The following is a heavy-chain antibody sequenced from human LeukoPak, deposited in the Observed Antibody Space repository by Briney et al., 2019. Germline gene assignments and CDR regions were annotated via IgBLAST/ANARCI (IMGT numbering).Heavy chain of an antibody. D-gene: IGHD2-15*01. CDR2: ISAYNGNT. J-gene: IGHJ6*02. Sequence: ASVKVSCKASGYTFTSYGISWVRQAPGQGLEWVGWISAYNGNTNYAQKLQGRVTMTTDTSTSTAYMELRSLRSDDTAVYYCASSGNCSGGSCYWGYYYYGMDVWGQGTTVTVSS. V-gene: IGHV1-18*01. CDR1: GYTFTSYG. CDR3: ASSGNCSGGSCYWGYYYYGMDV.